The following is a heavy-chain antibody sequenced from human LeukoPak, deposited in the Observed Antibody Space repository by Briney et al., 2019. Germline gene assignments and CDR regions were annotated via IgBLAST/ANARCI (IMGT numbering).Heavy chain of an antibody. J-gene: IGHJ5*02. CDR2: ISYDGSNK. V-gene: IGHV3-30-3*01. CDR1: GFTFSSYA. CDR3: ARDRGYCSSTSCYYPFDP. Sequence: GGSLRLSCAASGFTFSSYAMHWVRQALGKGLEWVAVISYDGSNKYYADSVKGRFTISRDNSKNTLYLQMNSLRAEDTAVYYCARDRGYCSSTSCYYPFDPWGQGTLVTVSS. D-gene: IGHD2-2*01.